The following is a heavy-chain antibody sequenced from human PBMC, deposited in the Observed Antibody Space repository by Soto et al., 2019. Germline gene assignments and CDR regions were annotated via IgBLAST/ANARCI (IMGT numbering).Heavy chain of an antibody. CDR3: AHRPAKLRFLEYLPSNWFDL. Sequence: QITLKESGPTLVKPTQTLTLTCTFSGFSLTTSGVGVGWMRQPPGKALEWLAFIYWNDDKRYSPSLRSRLTITKDTSKNPVALTMTDMDPVDTGTYYCAHRPAKLRFLEYLPSNWFDLGGQGTLVTVSP. J-gene: IGHJ5*02. CDR1: GFSLTTSGVG. V-gene: IGHV2-5*01. D-gene: IGHD3-3*01. CDR2: IYWNDDK.